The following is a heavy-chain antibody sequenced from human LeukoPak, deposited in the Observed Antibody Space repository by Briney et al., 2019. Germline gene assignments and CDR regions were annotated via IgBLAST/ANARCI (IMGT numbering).Heavy chain of an antibody. D-gene: IGHD3-10*01. CDR2: IYTSGST. J-gene: IGHJ5*02. V-gene: IGHV4-61*02. CDR3: ARLGITMVRGVSSFDP. Sequence: PSQTLSLTCTVSGGSISSGSYYWSWIRPPAGKGLEWIGRIYTSGSTNYNPSLKSRVTISVDTSKNQFSLKLSSVTAADTAVYYCARLGITMVRGVSSFDPWGQGALVTVSS. CDR1: GGSISSGSYY.